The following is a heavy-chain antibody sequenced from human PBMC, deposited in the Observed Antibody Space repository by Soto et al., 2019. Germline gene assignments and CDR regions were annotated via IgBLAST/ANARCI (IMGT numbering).Heavy chain of an antibody. V-gene: IGHV2-5*02. J-gene: IGHJ6*02. CDR2: IYWDDDK. CDR3: AHRRGSGWYTRIMYGMDV. D-gene: IGHD6-19*01. CDR1: GFSLSTSGVG. Sequence: QITLKESGPTLVKPTQTLTLTCTFSGFSLSTSGVGVGWIRQPPGKALEWLALIYWDDDKRYSPSLKSRLTTTKATPKPPVVLTTTHIDPVDTATSYCAHRRGSGWYTRIMYGMDVWGQGTTVTVSS.